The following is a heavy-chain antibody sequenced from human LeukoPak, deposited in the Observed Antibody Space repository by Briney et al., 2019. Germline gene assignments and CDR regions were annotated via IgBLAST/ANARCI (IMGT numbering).Heavy chain of an antibody. D-gene: IGHD6-13*01. V-gene: IGHV4-59*12. CDR2: IYYSGST. Sequence: SETLSLTCTVSGGSISSYYWSWIRQPPGKGLEWIGYIYYSGSTNYNPSLKSRVTISVDRSKNQFSLKLSSVTAADTAVYYCARTAAQGDNAFDIWGQGTMVTVSS. CDR1: GGSISSYY. CDR3: ARTAAQGDNAFDI. J-gene: IGHJ3*02.